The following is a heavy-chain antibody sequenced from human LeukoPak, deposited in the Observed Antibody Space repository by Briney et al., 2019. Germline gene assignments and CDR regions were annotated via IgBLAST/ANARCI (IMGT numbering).Heavy chain of an antibody. Sequence: GRSLRLSCAASGFSFDDYAMHWVRQAPGKGLEWVSGISWNSGSIAYADSVKGRFTISRDNAKNSLYLQMNSLRVEDMALYYCAKDMMFSASSGAFDIWGQGTLVIVSS. J-gene: IGHJ3*02. V-gene: IGHV3-9*03. CDR1: GFSFDDYA. D-gene: IGHD6-6*01. CDR3: AKDMMFSASSGAFDI. CDR2: ISWNSGSI.